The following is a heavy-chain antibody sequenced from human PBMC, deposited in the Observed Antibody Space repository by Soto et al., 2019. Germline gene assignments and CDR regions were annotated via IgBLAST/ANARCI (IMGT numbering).Heavy chain of an antibody. J-gene: IGHJ6*02. D-gene: IGHD2-2*02. Sequence: GGSLRLSCAASGFTFSSYWMHWVRQAPGKGPVWVSRINSDGSSTSYADSVKGRFTISRDNAKNTLYLQMNSLGAEDTAVYYCARELPYPIPPYYYYYGMDVWGQGTTVTVSS. CDR2: INSDGSST. CDR3: ARELPYPIPPYYYYYGMDV. CDR1: GFTFSSYW. V-gene: IGHV3-74*01.